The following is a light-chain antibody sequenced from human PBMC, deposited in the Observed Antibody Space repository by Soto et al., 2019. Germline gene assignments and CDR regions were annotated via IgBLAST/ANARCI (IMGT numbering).Light chain of an antibody. CDR3: QQRSNWPPT. J-gene: IGKJ4*01. CDR1: QSISSY. Sequence: EVVLTQSPATLSLSPGERATLSCRASQSISSYFAWYQQKPGQAPRLLIYDASNRATGIPARFSGSGSGTDVTLTISSLDPEDFAVYYCQQRSNWPPTFGGGTKMEIK. V-gene: IGKV3-11*01. CDR2: DAS.